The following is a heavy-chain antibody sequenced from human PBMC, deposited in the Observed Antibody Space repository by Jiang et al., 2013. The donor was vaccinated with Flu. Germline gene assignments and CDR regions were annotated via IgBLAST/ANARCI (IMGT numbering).Heavy chain of an antibody. V-gene: IGHV3-72*01. CDR1: GFAFSDHY. J-gene: IGHJ1*01. CDR3: TRGRQFGH. Sequence: QLLESGGGLVQPGGSLRLSCAASGFAFSDHYMDWVRQAPGKGLEWVGRSKNKANNFTTEYAASVKGRFTISRDDSNKSLYLKMNSLKTDDTAVYYCTRGRQFGHWGQGTLVTVSS. CDR2: SKNKANNFTT. D-gene: IGHD3-16*01.